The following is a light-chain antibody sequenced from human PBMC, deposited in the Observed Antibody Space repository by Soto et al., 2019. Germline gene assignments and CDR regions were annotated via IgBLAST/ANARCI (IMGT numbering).Light chain of an antibody. Sequence: EIVMTQSPATLSVSPGERATLSCRASQSVSNLAWYQQKPGQAPRLLIYDASSTATGIPDRFCGSGSGTDFTLTIRRLEPEDFAVYYCQQYGTFPPTFGQGTKVDIK. J-gene: IGKJ1*01. CDR3: QQYGTFPPT. CDR1: QSVSN. V-gene: IGKV3-20*01. CDR2: DAS.